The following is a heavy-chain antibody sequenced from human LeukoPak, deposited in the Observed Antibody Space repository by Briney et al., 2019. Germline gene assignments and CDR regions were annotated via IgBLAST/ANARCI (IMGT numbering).Heavy chain of an antibody. CDR1: GFTFSSYS. CDR3: ARGGYSSSWYPHFDD. J-gene: IGHJ4*02. CDR2: ISSGSSYI. V-gene: IGHV3-21*01. Sequence: GGSLRLSCAASGFTFSSYSMNWVRQAPGKGLEWVASISSGSSYIYYADSVKGRFTISRDNAKNSLSLQMNSLRAEDTAVYYCARGGYSSSWYPHFDDWGQGTLVTVSS. D-gene: IGHD6-13*01.